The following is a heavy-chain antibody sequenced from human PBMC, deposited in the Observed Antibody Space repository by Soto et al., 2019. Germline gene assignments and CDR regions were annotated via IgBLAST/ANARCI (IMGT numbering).Heavy chain of an antibody. CDR3: AKDSGYCSSASCSRLIYYYYGMDV. CDR1: GCTFSSYG. J-gene: IGHJ6*02. D-gene: IGHD2-2*01. Sequence: SLRLSCGSSGCTFSSYGMHRFRQAPGKGLEWGAVMSYDGGDKYYADSVKGRFSISRDNSKNTLYLQMNSLRAEDTAVYYCAKDSGYCSSASCSRLIYYYYGMDVWGQGTTVTVSS. V-gene: IGHV3-30*18. CDR2: MSYDGGDK.